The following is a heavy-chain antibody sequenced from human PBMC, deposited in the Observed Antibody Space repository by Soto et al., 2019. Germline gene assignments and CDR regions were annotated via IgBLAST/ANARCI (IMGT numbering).Heavy chain of an antibody. Sequence: QVQLVESGGGVVQPGRSLRLSCAASGFTFSSYGMHWVRQAPGKGLEWVAVIWYDGSTKYYADSVKGRFTISRDNSKNTLYLQRNSLRAEDTAVYYCAIDGPAAYSSSWYGYWGQGTLVTVSS. CDR1: GFTFSSYG. J-gene: IGHJ4*02. D-gene: IGHD6-13*01. CDR3: AIDGPAAYSSSWYGY. CDR2: IWYDGSTK. V-gene: IGHV3-33*01.